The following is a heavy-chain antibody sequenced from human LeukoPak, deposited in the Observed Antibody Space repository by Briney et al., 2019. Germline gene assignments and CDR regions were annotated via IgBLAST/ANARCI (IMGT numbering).Heavy chain of an antibody. Sequence: SETLSLTCAVSGYSISSGHYWGWIRQPPGKGLEWIGSIGHSGTTYYNPSLKSRVSISVDMSKNQFSLNLSSLTAADTAVYYCARDIVPGHFDYWGQGTLVTVSS. D-gene: IGHD3-16*02. CDR3: ARDIVPGHFDY. V-gene: IGHV4-38-2*02. J-gene: IGHJ4*02. CDR1: GYSISSGHY. CDR2: IGHSGTT.